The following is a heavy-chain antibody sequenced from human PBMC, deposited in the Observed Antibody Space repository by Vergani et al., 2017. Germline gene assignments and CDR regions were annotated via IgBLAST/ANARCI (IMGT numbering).Heavy chain of an antibody. CDR3: VRVRAVAGSFYGMDV. D-gene: IGHD6-19*01. J-gene: IGHJ6*02. V-gene: IGHV3-7*04. CDR2: IKQDGSEK. Sequence: EVQLVESGGGLVQPGGSLRLSCAASGFTFSSHWMSWVRQAPGTGLEWVANIKQDGSEKYYVDSVRGRCTISRDNAKNSLYLQMNSLRAEDTAVYYCVRVRAVAGSFYGMDVWGQGTTVTVSS. CDR1: GFTFSSHW.